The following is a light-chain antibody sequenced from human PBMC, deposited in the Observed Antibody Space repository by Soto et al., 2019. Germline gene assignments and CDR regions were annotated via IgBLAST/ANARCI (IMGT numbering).Light chain of an antibody. J-gene: IGLJ2*01. CDR1: SSDVGSYKF. CDR2: ESS. CDR3: CSYAGSSTLV. V-gene: IGLV2-23*01. Sequence: QSALTQPASVSGSPGQSITISCTGTSSDVGSYKFVSWYQQHPVKAPKLMIYESSKRPSGVSNRFSGSKSGNTASLTISGLQAEDEADYYCCSYAGSSTLVFGGGTKLTVL.